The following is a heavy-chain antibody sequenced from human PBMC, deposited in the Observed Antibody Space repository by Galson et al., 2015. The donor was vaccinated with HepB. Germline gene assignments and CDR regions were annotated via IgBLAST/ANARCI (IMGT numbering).Heavy chain of an antibody. Sequence: SLRLSCAASGFAFSSYAMHWVRQAPGKGLEWVAVISIDGSNEYYADSVKGRFTTSRDDSKNTLYLQMNSLRAEDTAVYYCAKDSHYGDHAIDYWGQGTLVTVSS. J-gene: IGHJ4*02. V-gene: IGHV3-30-3*01. CDR3: AKDSHYGDHAIDY. CDR1: GFAFSSYA. D-gene: IGHD4-17*01. CDR2: ISIDGSNE.